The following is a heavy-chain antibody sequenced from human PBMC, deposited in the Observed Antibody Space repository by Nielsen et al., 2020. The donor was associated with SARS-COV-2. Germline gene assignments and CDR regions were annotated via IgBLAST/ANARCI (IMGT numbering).Heavy chain of an antibody. CDR2: ISSSSSYI. CDR1: GFTFSSYS. D-gene: IGHD5-24*01. V-gene: IGHV3-21*04. J-gene: IGHJ4*02. Sequence: GESLKISCAASGFTFSSYSMNWVRQAPGKGLEWVSSISSSSSYIYYADSVKGRFTISRDNAKNSLYLQMNSLRAEDTAVYYCAKAEMATSYWGQGTLVTVSS. CDR3: AKAEMATSY.